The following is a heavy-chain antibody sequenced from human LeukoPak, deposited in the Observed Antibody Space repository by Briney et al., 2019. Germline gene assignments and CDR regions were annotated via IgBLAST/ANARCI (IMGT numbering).Heavy chain of an antibody. CDR3: ARSVGSSGSYHFDY. V-gene: IGHV3-7*01. J-gene: IGHJ4*02. Sequence: GGSLRLSCAASGFTLSSYWMSWVRQAPGKGLEWVANIKQDGSEKYYVDSVKGRFTISRDNAKNSLYLQMNSLRAEDTAVYYCARSVGSSGSYHFDYWGQGTLVTVSS. D-gene: IGHD1-26*01. CDR2: IKQDGSEK. CDR1: GFTLSSYW.